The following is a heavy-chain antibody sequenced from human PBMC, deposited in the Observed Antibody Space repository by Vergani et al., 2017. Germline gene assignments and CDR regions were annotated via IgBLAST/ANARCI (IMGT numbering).Heavy chain of an antibody. CDR1: GFTFSSYA. J-gene: IGHJ6*02. CDR2: ISGSGGNT. V-gene: IGHV3-23*01. Sequence: EVQLLESGGGLVQPGGSLRLSCAASGFTFSSYAMSWVRQVPGKGLEWVSGISGSGGNTYYANSVKGWFTISRDNSKNTLYLQMNSLRADDTAVYYCAKGVYCSSTSCYEGRGYYYGMGVWGQGTTVTFS. CDR3: AKGVYCSSTSCYEGRGYYYGMGV. D-gene: IGHD2-2*01.